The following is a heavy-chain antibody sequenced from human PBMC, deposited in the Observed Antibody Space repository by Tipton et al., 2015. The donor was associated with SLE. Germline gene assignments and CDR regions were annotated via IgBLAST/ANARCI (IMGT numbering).Heavy chain of an antibody. J-gene: IGHJ3*01. V-gene: IGHV3-7*04. CDR2: IKPDGSDK. Sequence: QLVQSGGGVVQPGRSLRLSCAASGFTFSSYGMHWVRQAPGKGLERLANIKPDGSDKSFVGSVRGRFTISRDNAKKSVFLQMNSLSGEETAVCYCARGASSGVFDRWGQGTMVTVSS. CDR1: GFTFSSYG. D-gene: IGHD2-8*01. CDR3: ARGASSGVFDR.